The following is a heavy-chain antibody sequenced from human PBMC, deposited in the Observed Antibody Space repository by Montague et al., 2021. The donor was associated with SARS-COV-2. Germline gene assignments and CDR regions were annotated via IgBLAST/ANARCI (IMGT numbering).Heavy chain of an antibody. D-gene: IGHD3-9*01. V-gene: IGHV3-48*03. CDR3: ARDGDSSYDDSLTGFYQYFEY. CDR1: GFTFSNYD. CDR2: ISTSDSLI. Sequence: SLRLSCAASGFTFSNYDMHWVRQAPGKGLEWLSYISTSDSLIYYADSVKGRSTISRDNAKNALYLQLDSLTAADTAVYYCARDGDSSYDDSLTGFYQYFEYWGQGTLVTVSS. J-gene: IGHJ4*02.